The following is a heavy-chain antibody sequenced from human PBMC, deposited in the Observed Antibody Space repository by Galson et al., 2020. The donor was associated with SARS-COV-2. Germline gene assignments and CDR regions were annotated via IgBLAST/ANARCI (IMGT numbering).Heavy chain of an antibody. D-gene: IGHD6-13*01. CDR3: ARVKLGSSWNPNDYYYYYGMDV. CDR1: GGTFSSYA. CDR2: IIPILGIA. Sequence: SVKVSCKASGGTFSSYAISWVRQAPGQGLEWMGRIIPILGIANYAQKFQGRVTITADKSTSTAYMELSSLRSEDTAVYYCARVKLGSSWNPNDYYYYYGMDVWGQGTTVTVSS. V-gene: IGHV1-69*04. J-gene: IGHJ6*02.